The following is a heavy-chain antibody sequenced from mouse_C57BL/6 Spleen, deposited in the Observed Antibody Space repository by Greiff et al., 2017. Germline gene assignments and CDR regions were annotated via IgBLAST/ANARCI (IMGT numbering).Heavy chain of an antibody. Sequence: QVQLQQPGAELVKPGASVKLSCKASGYTFTSYWMHWVKQRPGRGLEWIGRIDPNSGGTKYNEKFKSKATLTVDKPSSTAYMQLSSLTSENSAVYYGAGSDYGSSRDPYAMDYWGQGTSVTVSS. CDR3: AGSDYGSSRDPYAMDY. V-gene: IGHV1-72*01. CDR2: IDPNSGGT. D-gene: IGHD1-1*01. CDR1: GYTFTSYW. J-gene: IGHJ4*01.